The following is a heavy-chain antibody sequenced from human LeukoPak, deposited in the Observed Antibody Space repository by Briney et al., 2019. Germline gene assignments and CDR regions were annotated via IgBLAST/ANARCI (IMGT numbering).Heavy chain of an antibody. CDR3: ASPSGKGIAVADLSF. V-gene: IGHV1-69*04. CDR2: IIPILGIA. Sequence: ASVKVSCKASGGTFSSYAVSWVRQAPGQGHEWMGRIIPILGIANYAQKFQGRVTITADKSTSTAYMELSSLRSEDTAVYYCASPSGKGIAVADLSFWGQGTLVTVSS. J-gene: IGHJ4*02. D-gene: IGHD6-19*01. CDR1: GGTFSSYA.